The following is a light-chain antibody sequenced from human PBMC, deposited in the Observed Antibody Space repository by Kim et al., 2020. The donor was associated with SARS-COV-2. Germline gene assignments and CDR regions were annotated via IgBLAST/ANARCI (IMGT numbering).Light chain of an antibody. Sequence: ELTQPPSASGTPGQRVTISCSGSSSNIGSNPVNWYQQLPGAAPKLLIYSNDERPSGVPDRFSGSRSGTSASLAISGLQSEDEADYYCAAWDDSLNGLWVFGGGTQLTVL. CDR2: SND. CDR3: AAWDDSLNGLWV. V-gene: IGLV1-44*01. CDR1: SSNIGSNP. J-gene: IGLJ3*02.